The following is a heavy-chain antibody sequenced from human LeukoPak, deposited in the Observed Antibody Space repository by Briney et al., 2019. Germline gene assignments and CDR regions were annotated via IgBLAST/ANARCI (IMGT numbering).Heavy chain of an antibody. CDR1: GYTFTGYY. D-gene: IGHD3-22*01. Sequence: ASVKVSCKASGYTFTGYYMHWVRQAPGQGLEWMGWINPNSGGTNYAQKFQGRVTMTRDTSISTAYMELSRLRSDDTAVYYCARDNLDYDSSGYYPNWGQGTLVTVSS. CDR2: INPNSGGT. V-gene: IGHV1-2*02. J-gene: IGHJ4*02. CDR3: ARDNLDYDSSGYYPN.